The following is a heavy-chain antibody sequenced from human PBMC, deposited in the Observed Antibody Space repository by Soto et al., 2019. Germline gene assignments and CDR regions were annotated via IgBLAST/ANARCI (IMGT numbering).Heavy chain of an antibody. D-gene: IGHD3-3*01. V-gene: IGHV3-13*01. Sequence: EVQLVESGGGLVQPGGSLRLSCAASGFTFSSYDMHWVRQATGKGLEWVSAIGTAGDTYYPGSVKGRFTISRENAKNSLYLQRNSLRAEDTAVYYCARGRRRIDFWSGYDLDFDYWGQGTLVTVSS. J-gene: IGHJ4*02. CDR1: GFTFSSYD. CDR2: IGTAGDT. CDR3: ARGRRRIDFWSGYDLDFDY.